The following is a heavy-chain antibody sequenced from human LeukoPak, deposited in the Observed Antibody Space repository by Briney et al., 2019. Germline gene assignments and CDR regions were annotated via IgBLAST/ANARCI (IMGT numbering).Heavy chain of an antibody. CDR3: TKSDWFDP. CDR1: GFIFSGYW. CDR2: IKNDGSIT. Sequence: GGSLRLSCAASGFIFSGYWMHWVRQAPGKGLVWLSRIKNDGSITSYADFVKGRFTISRDNAKNTLYLQTNSLRVEDTAVYYCTKSDWFDPWGQGTLVTVSS. J-gene: IGHJ5*02. D-gene: IGHD3-3*01. V-gene: IGHV3-74*01.